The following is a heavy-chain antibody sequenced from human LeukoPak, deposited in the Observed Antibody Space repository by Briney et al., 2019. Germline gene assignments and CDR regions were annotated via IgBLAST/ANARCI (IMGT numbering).Heavy chain of an antibody. D-gene: IGHD3-22*01. CDR2: INPNSGGT. V-gene: IGHV1-2*02. CDR3: ARVTYYYDSSGYYHQHPSH. Sequence: ASVKVSCKASGYTFTGYYTHWVRQAPGQGLEWMGWINPNSGGTNYAQKFQGRVTMTRDTSISTAYMELSRLRSDDTAVYYCARVTYYYDSSGYYHQHPSHWGQGTLVTVSS. J-gene: IGHJ1*01. CDR1: GYTFTGYY.